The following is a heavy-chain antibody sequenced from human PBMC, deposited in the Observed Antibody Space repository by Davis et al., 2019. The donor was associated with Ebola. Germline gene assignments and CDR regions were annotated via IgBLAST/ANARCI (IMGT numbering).Heavy chain of an antibody. V-gene: IGHV4-59*01. J-gene: IGHJ6*02. CDR1: GGSISSYY. D-gene: IGHD3-10*01. Sequence: MPSETLSLTFTVPGGSISSYYWGWIRQPPGKGLEWIGYIYYSGSTNYNPSLKSRVTISVDTSKNQFSLKLSSVTAADTAVYYCARVGNGSGSYLYYYGMDVWGQGTTVTVSS. CDR3: ARVGNGSGSYLYYYGMDV. CDR2: IYYSGST.